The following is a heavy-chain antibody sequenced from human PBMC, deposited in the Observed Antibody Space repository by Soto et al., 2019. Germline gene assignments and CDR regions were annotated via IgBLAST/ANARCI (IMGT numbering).Heavy chain of an antibody. D-gene: IGHD5-12*01. CDR2: IYYTGSP. J-gene: IGHJ4*02. Sequence: SETLSLTCTVSNGSISTYYWSWIRQPPGRSLEWIGHIYYTGSPTYNPSLKSRVTISENTSKKTVSLTLISVTAEDTAVYYCARSRSTRQPFDYWGRGTLVTVSS. V-gene: IGHV4-59*01. CDR3: ARSRSTRQPFDY. CDR1: NGSISTYY.